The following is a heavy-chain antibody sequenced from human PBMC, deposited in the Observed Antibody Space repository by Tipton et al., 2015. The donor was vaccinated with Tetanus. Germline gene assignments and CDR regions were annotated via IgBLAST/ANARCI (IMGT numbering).Heavy chain of an antibody. CDR2: IYYRGNT. CDR3: ARVEEGYCSGGTCYFAD. Sequence: TLSLTCTVSGGSVSRGGYYWSWVRQPPGKGLEWIGYIYYRGNTNYNPSLKKRVTISVDTSKNQFSLKLNSVTAADTAVYYCARVEEGYCSGGTCYFADWGRGTLVTVSS. J-gene: IGHJ4*02. CDR1: GGSVSRGGYY. V-gene: IGHV4-61*08. D-gene: IGHD2-15*01.